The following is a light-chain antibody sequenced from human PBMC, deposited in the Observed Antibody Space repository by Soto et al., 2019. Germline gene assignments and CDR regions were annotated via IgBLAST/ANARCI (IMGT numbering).Light chain of an antibody. CDR1: SSNIGSNA. J-gene: IGLJ7*01. V-gene: IGLV1-44*01. Sequence: QSVLTQPPSASGTPGQRVTISCSGSSSNIGSNAVNWYQQLPGTAPKLLIYSDNQRPSGVPDRFSGSKSGTSASLAISGLQSEDEADCYCAAWDDSLNGAVFGGGTQLTVL. CDR3: AAWDDSLNGAV. CDR2: SDN.